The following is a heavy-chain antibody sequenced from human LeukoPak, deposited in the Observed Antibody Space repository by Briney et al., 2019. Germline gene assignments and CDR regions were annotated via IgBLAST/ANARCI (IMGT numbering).Heavy chain of an antibody. D-gene: IGHD3-9*01. V-gene: IGHV3-64D*06. CDR2: ISSDGGST. J-gene: IGHJ4*02. CDR3: VRKYYDILTGYYYFDY. Sequence: GGSLILSCSASGFTFSSCTMHWVRQAPGKGLEFVSAISSDGGSTYYADSVKGRFTISRDNSKNTLYLQMSSLRAEDTAVYYCVRKYYDILTGYYYFDYWGQGTLVTVSS. CDR1: GFTFSSCT.